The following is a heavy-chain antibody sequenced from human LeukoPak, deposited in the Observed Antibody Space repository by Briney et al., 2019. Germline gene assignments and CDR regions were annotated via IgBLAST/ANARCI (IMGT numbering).Heavy chain of an antibody. V-gene: IGHV1-18*01. D-gene: IGHD4-11*01. CDR3: ARARDYPRKLDY. J-gene: IGHJ4*02. Sequence: ASVKVSRKASGYTFTSYGISWVRQAPGQGLEWMGWISAYNGNTNYAQKLQGRVTMTTDTSTSTAYMELRSLRSDDTAVYYCARARDYPRKLDYWGQGTLVTVSS. CDR1: GYTFTSYG. CDR2: ISAYNGNT.